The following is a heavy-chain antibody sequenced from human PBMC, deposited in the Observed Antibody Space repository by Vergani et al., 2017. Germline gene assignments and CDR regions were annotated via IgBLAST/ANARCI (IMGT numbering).Heavy chain of an antibody. CDR2: IYTSGST. D-gene: IGHD2-21*02. Sequence: QVQLQESGPGLVKPSQTLSLTCTVSGGSISSGSYYWSWIRQPAGKGLEWIGRIYTSGSTNYNPSLKSRVTISVDTSKNQFSLKLSSVTAADTAVYYCARYRKVVVTAIAYWYFDLWGRGTLVTVSS. V-gene: IGHV4-61*02. J-gene: IGHJ2*01. CDR3: ARYRKVVVTAIAYWYFDL. CDR1: GGSISSGSYY.